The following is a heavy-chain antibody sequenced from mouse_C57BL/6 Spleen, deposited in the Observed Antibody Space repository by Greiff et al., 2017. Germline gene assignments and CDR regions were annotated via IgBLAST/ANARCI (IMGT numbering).Heavy chain of an antibody. Sequence: VQLKESGPELVKPGASVKIPCKASGYTFTDYNMDWVKQSHGKSLEWIGDINPNNGGTIYNQKFKGKATLTVDKSSSTAYMERRSLTSEDTAVYYWERLGGLLSPWYAMDYWGQGTSVTVSS. CDR1: GYTFTDYN. CDR2: INPNNGGT. V-gene: IGHV1-18*01. D-gene: IGHD2-10*01. J-gene: IGHJ4*01. CDR3: ERLGGLLSPWYAMDY.